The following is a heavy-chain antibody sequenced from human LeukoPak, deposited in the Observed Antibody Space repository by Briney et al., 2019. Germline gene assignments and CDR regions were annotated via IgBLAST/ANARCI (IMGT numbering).Heavy chain of an antibody. V-gene: IGHV3-30-3*01. D-gene: IGHD3-22*01. J-gene: IGHJ4*02. Sequence: GGSLRLSCAVSGFTFNNYAFPWVRQAPGKGLEWVAVISYDGSNKYYADSVKGRFTISRDNSKNTLYLQMNSLRAEDTAVYYCARPPLEDYYDSSGYSLGYWGQGTLVTVSS. CDR2: ISYDGSNK. CDR1: GFTFNNYA. CDR3: ARPPLEDYYDSSGYSLGY.